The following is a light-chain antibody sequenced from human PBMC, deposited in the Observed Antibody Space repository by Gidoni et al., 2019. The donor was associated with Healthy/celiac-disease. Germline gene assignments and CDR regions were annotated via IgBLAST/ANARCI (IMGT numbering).Light chain of an antibody. Sequence: SYELTQPPSVSVSPGQTASITCSGDKLGDKLAYWYQQKPGQSPVLVIYQDSKRPSGIPERFSGSNSGNTATLTISGTQAMDEADYYCQAWDSSTVVFGGGTKLTVL. CDR1: KLGDKL. V-gene: IGLV3-1*01. CDR3: QAWDSSTVV. J-gene: IGLJ2*01. CDR2: QDS.